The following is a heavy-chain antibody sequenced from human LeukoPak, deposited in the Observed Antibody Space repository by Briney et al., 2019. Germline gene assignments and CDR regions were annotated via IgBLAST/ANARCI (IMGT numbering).Heavy chain of an antibody. J-gene: IGHJ4*02. CDR3: ARDPPAAGIHYFDY. Sequence: PGGSLRLSCAASGFTFSSYGMHWVRQAPGKGLEWVAVIWYDGSNKYYADSVKGRFTISRDNSKNTLYLQMNSLRAEDTAVYYCARDPPAAGIHYFDYWGQGTLVTVSS. D-gene: IGHD6-13*01. CDR2: IWYDGSNK. V-gene: IGHV3-33*01. CDR1: GFTFSSYG.